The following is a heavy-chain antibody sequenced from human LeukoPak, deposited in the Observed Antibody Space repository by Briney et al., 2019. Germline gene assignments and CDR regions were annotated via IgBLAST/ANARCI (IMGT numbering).Heavy chain of an antibody. D-gene: IGHD5-12*01. J-gene: IGHJ4*02. CDR2: ISYDGSNK. V-gene: IGHV3-30*04. Sequence: GGSLRLSCAASGFTFSSDAMHWVRQAPGKGLEWVAVISYDGSNKYYADSVKGRFTISRDNSKNTLYLQMNSLRAEDTAVYYCAKDRLRRGYSGYADWGQGTLVTVSS. CDR1: GFTFSSDA. CDR3: AKDRLRRGYSGYAD.